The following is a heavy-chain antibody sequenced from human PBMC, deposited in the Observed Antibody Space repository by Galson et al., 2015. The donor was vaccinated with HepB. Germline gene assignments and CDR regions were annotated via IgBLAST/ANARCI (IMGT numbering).Heavy chain of an antibody. Sequence: SLRLSCAASGFTVSSSYMSWVRQAPGKGLEWVSVIYSGGTIYYADSVKGRFTISRDNSKNTLYLQMNSLRAEDTAIYYCTRGSSGLWGDYWGQGTLVTVSS. CDR3: TRGSSGLWGDY. J-gene: IGHJ4*02. CDR2: IYSGGTI. CDR1: GFTVSSSY. D-gene: IGHD3-22*01. V-gene: IGHV3-53*01.